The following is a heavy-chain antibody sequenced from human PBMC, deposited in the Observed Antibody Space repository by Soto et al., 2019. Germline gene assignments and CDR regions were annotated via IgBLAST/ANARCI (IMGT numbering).Heavy chain of an antibody. CDR3: AVPSYHKSIAAAGPGSYYYGMDV. CDR2: INHSGST. V-gene: IGHV4-34*01. Sequence: SETLSLTCAVYGGSFSGYYWSWIRQPPGKGLEWIGEINHSGSTNYNPSLKSRVTISVDTSKNQFSLKLSSVTAADTAVYYCAVPSYHKSIAAAGPGSYYYGMDVWGQGTTVTVSS. D-gene: IGHD6-13*01. CDR1: GGSFSGYY. J-gene: IGHJ6*02.